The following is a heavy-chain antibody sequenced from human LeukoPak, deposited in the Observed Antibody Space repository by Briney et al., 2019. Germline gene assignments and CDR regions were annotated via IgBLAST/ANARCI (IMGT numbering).Heavy chain of an antibody. J-gene: IGHJ4*02. CDR1: GFTFSSYW. CDR3: TIGHYGDYT. Sequence: PGGSLRLSCAASGFTFSSYWMSWVRQAPGKGLEWVANIKDDGSEKYYVDSVKGRFTISRDNAKNSLYLQMSSLKAEDTALYYCTIGHYGDYTWRQGILVTVSS. CDR2: IKDDGSEK. V-gene: IGHV3-7*01. D-gene: IGHD4-17*01.